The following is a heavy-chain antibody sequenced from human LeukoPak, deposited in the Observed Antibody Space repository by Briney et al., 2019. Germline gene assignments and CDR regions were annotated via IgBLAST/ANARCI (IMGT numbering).Heavy chain of an antibody. V-gene: IGHV3-23*01. CDR1: GFTFSSHA. J-gene: IGHJ4*02. D-gene: IGHD6-19*01. CDR3: AKSLEQWLVDY. CDR2: ISGSGGST. Sequence: GGSLRLSCAASGFTFSSHAMSWVRQAPGKGLEWVSAISGSGGSTYYADSVKGRFTISRDNSKDTLYLQMNSLRAEDTAVYYCAKSLEQWLVDYWGQGTLVTVSS.